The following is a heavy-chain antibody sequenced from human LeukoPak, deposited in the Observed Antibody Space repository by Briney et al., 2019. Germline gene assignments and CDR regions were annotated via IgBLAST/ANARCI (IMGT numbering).Heavy chain of an antibody. Sequence: GGSLRLSCAASGFTFSIYWMSWVRQAPGKGLEWVANIKQDGSEKYYVDSVKGRFTISRDNAKNSLYLQMNSLRAEDTAVYYCAREVVVVAATPGNYYYYCMDVWGKGTTVTVSS. D-gene: IGHD2-15*01. CDR2: IKQDGSEK. J-gene: IGHJ6*03. CDR1: GFTFSIYW. V-gene: IGHV3-7*01. CDR3: AREVVVVAATPGNYYYYCMDV.